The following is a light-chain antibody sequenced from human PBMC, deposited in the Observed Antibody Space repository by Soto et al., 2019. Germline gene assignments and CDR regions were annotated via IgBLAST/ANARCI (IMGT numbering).Light chain of an antibody. V-gene: IGKV1-5*01. CDR2: EAS. CDR3: QQYKSGST. J-gene: IGKJ1*01. CDR1: QNIDRW. Sequence: DIQMTQSPSTLSTSVGDRATITCRATQNIDRWLAWYQQKPGKAPKLLIYEASSLEGGVPSRFSGSGSGTEFTLGVSGLQAEDFATYWCQQYKSGSTFGQGTKLDFK.